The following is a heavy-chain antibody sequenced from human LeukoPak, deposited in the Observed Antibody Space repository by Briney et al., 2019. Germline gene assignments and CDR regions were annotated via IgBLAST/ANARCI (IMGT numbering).Heavy chain of an antibody. CDR3: AREEDAAMVTGFDY. V-gene: IGHV4-39*07. CDR2: IYYSGST. J-gene: IGHJ4*02. Sequence: SETLSLTCTVSGGSISSSSYYWGWIRQPPGKGLEWIGSIYYSGSTFYNPSLKSRVTISVDTSKNQFSLKLSSVTAADTAVYYCAREEDAAMVTGFDYWGQGTLVTVSS. D-gene: IGHD5-18*01. CDR1: GGSISSSSYY.